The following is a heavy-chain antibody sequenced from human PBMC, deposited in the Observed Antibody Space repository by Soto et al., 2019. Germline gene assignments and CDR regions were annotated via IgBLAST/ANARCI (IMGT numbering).Heavy chain of an antibody. CDR3: AIYGIGHDNYGSMGYYVDH. V-gene: IGHV1-46*01. CDR1: GYSFTNFH. D-gene: IGHD3-10*01. Sequence: ASVKVSCKASGYSFTNFHIHWVRQSPGPSLEGMGMIDPSGGITREAQRLQGRITMNREAATSSVYMELRSLTSEDTAVYYCAIYGIGHDNYGSMGYYVDHWGQGTLVTVSS. J-gene: IGHJ4*02. CDR2: IDPSGGIT.